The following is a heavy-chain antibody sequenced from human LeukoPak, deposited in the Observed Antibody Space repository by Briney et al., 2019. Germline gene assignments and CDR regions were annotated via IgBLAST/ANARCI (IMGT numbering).Heavy chain of an antibody. CDR1: GGSISSVGYY. D-gene: IGHD5-24*01. CDR3: ASNGEMATTSYYYYYGMDV. V-gene: IGHV4-31*03. J-gene: IGHJ6*02. Sequence: SETLSLTCTVSGGSISSVGYYWSWIRQHPGRGLEWIGYIYYSGSTYYNPSLKSRVTISVDTSKNQFSLKLSSVTAADTAVYYCASNGEMATTSYYYYYGMDVWGQGTTVTVSS. CDR2: IYYSGST.